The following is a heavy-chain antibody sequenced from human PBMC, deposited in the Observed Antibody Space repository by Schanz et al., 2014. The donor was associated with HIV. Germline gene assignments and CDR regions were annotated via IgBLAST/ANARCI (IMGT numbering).Heavy chain of an antibody. J-gene: IGHJ6*02. CDR1: EFIFSSYG. CDR2: ISNDGSNE. Sequence: QGQVVESGGGVVQPGRSLRLSCAASEFIFSSYGIHWVRQAPGKGLEWVAVISNDGSNEYYADSVKGRFTLSRDNSENTVYLQMNSLRAEDTAVYYCAKEWYYGSGSMDYGLDVWGQGTTVTVSS. CDR3: AKEWYYGSGSMDYGLDV. V-gene: IGHV3-30*18. D-gene: IGHD3-10*01.